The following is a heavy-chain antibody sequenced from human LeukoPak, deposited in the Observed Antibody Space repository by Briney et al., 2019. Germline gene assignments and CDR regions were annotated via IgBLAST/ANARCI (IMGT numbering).Heavy chain of an antibody. J-gene: IGHJ4*02. CDR3: ARVLIDSSGWYHFDS. CDR2: IQYNGNT. D-gene: IGHD6-19*01. Sequence: PSETLSLTCTVSGGSISGYYWSWIRQPPGKGLEWIGLIQYNGNTNYNPSLKSRIPISVDTSNNDFSLNVRSVTAADTAVYYCARVLIDSSGWYHFDSWGQGTLVTVSS. CDR1: GGSISGYY. V-gene: IGHV4-59*01.